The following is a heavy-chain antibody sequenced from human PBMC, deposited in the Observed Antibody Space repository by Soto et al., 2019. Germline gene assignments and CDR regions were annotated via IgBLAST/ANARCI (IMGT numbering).Heavy chain of an antibody. J-gene: IGHJ5*02. V-gene: IGHV3-74*01. Sequence: GGSLRLSCAASGFTFSSYWMHWVCQAPGKGLVWVSRINSDGSSTSYADSVKGRFTISRDNAKNTLYLQMNSLRAEDTAVYYCARGHYDYVWGSYRPGPWFDPWGQGTLVTVSS. D-gene: IGHD3-16*02. CDR2: INSDGSST. CDR3: ARGHYDYVWGSYRPGPWFDP. CDR1: GFTFSSYW.